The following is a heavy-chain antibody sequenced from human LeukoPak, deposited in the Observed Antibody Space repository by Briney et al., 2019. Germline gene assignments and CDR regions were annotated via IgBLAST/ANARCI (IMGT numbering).Heavy chain of an antibody. J-gene: IGHJ4*02. CDR3: ANSALRPLRDY. D-gene: IGHD2-15*01. Sequence: GGSLRLSCAASRFTFSSYAMSWVRQAPGKGLEWASAISGSGGSTYYADSVKGRFTISRDNSKNTLYLQMNSLRAEDTAVYYCANSALRPLRDYWGQGTLVTVSS. V-gene: IGHV3-23*01. CDR1: RFTFSSYA. CDR2: ISGSGGST.